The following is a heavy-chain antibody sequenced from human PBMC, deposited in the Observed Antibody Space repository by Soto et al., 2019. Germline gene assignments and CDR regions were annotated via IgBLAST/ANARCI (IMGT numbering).Heavy chain of an antibody. Sequence: PTQTLSVTCAISGDMVASNSAAWNWIRTFTSRGIEWLGRTYYRSKRYYGYAASVKSRITIKPDTSKNQFSLQLNSVTPEDTDVYYCARIHSSSSSDMDGWGQETTVTVSS. CDR2: TYYRSKRYY. V-gene: IGHV6-1*01. CDR1: GDMVASNSAA. J-gene: IGHJ6*02. CDR3: ARIHSSSSSDMDG. D-gene: IGHD6-6*01.